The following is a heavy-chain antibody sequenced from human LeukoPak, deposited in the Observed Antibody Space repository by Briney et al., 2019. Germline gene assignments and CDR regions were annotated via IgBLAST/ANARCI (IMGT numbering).Heavy chain of an antibody. CDR2: ISYDGSNK. J-gene: IGHJ4*02. D-gene: IGHD6-19*01. Sequence: PGRSLRLSCAASGFTFSTYGIHWVRQAPGKGLEWVAVISYDGSNKYYADSVKGRFTISRDNSKNTLYLQMNSLRAEDTAVYYCAKGVGSYSSGWYVSDFDYWGQGTLVTVSS. V-gene: IGHV3-30-3*01. CDR3: AKGVGSYSSGWYVSDFDY. CDR1: GFTFSTYG.